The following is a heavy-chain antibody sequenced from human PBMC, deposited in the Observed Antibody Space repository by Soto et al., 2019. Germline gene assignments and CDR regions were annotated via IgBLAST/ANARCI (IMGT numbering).Heavy chain of an antibody. CDR1: SVSISSSSYS. CDR2: IYYSGST. V-gene: IGHV4-39*01. CDR3: ARLRGMDV. Sequence: QLQLQESGPGLVKPSETLSLTCTVSSVSISSSSYSWGWIRQPPGRGLEWIGSIYYSGSTYYNPSLKSRVTISVDTSKNQFSLKLSSVTAADTAVYYCARLRGMDVRGQGTTVTVSS. J-gene: IGHJ6*02.